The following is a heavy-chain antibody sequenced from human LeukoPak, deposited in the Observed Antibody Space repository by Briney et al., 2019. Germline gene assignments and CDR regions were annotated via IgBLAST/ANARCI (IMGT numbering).Heavy chain of an antibody. Sequence: SETLSLTCTVSGGSISSYYWSWIRQPPGKGLEWIGYIYYSGSTNYNPSLKSRVTISINTSKNQFSLKLSSVTAADTAVYYCARRNGQDIVATFRRRYYFDYWGQGTLVTVSS. V-gene: IGHV4-59*12. D-gene: IGHD5-12*01. CDR1: GGSISSYY. J-gene: IGHJ4*02. CDR3: ARRNGQDIVATFRRRYYFDY. CDR2: IYYSGST.